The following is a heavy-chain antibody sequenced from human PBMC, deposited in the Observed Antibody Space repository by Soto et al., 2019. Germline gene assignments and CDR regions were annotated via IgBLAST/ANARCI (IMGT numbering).Heavy chain of an antibody. CDR1: GFTFSNYA. D-gene: IGHD6-19*01. V-gene: IGHV3-23*01. Sequence: EVQLLDSGGGLEQPGGSLRLSCAASGFTFSNYAMSWVRQAPGKGLEWVSTISNTGGSTYYADSVKGRFTISRDNSENTLYLQMNSLRAEDTAVYYCAKWPTVAGTGIFDYWGQGTLVTVSS. J-gene: IGHJ4*02. CDR3: AKWPTVAGTGIFDY. CDR2: ISNTGGST.